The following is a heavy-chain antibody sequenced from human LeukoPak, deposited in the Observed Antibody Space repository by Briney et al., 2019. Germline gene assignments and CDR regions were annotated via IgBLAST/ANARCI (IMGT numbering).Heavy chain of an antibody. D-gene: IGHD2-15*01. CDR2: IYDSGST. Sequence: PSETLSLTCTVSGGSIRSSYYYWGWIRQPPGKGLEWIGSIYDSGSTYYNPSLKSRVTISVDTSKNQFSLKLSSVTAADTAVYYCARVDGYCSGGSCPLNNPSPIDYWGQGTLVTVSS. V-gene: IGHV4-39*07. J-gene: IGHJ4*02. CDR1: GGSIRSSYYY. CDR3: ARVDGYCSGGSCPLNNPSPIDY.